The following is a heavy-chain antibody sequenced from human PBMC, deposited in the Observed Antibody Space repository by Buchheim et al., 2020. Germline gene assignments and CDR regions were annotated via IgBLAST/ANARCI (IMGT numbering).Heavy chain of an antibody. J-gene: IGHJ4*02. CDR3: ARGRGAEGRGFDY. CDR2: TNSDGSST. V-gene: IGHV3-74*03. Sequence: EVPVVESGGGLVQPGGSLRLSCAASGFTFSSYWMHWVRQAPGKGLVWVSRTNSDGSSTPYAGSVKGRFTISSDNAKNTLYLQMNSLRADDTAVYYCARGRGAEGRGFDYWGQGTL. D-gene: IGHD3-16*01. CDR1: GFTFSSYW.